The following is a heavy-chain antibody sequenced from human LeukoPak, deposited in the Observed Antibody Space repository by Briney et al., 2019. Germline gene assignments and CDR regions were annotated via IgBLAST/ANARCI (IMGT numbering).Heavy chain of an antibody. CDR1: XSYA. V-gene: IGHV3-23*01. CDR3: AKNRGGSYYSGSDY. D-gene: IGHD1-26*01. Sequence: XSYAMNXVRQAPGKGLEWVSAVRGGDAGTSYADSVKGRFTISRDNSKNTLYLQMNSLRADDTAVYYCAKNRGGSYYSGSDYWGQGTLVTVSS. CDR2: VRGGDAGT. J-gene: IGHJ4*02.